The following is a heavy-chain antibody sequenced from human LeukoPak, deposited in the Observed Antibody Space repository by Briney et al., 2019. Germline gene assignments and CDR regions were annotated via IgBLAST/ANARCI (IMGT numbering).Heavy chain of an antibody. CDR2: IASDGSST. CDR3: ARGRPHGNDY. Sequence: PGGSLRLSCAASGFTFGNYWMHWVRQAPGKGLVWVSRIASDGSSTTYADSVKGRFSISRDNAKNTLYLQMNSLRVEDTAVYYCARGRPHGNDYWGQGTLVTVSS. V-gene: IGHV3-74*01. CDR1: GFTFGNYW. D-gene: IGHD4-23*01. J-gene: IGHJ4*02.